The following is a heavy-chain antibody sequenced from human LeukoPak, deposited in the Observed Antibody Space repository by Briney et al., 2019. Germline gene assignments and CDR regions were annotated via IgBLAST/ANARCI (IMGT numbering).Heavy chain of an antibody. CDR1: GFTFSSYE. J-gene: IGHJ6*02. Sequence: GGSLRLSCAASGFTFSSYEMNWVRQAPGKGLEWVSYISSSGSTIYYADSVKGRFTISRDNAKNSLYLQMNSLRAEDTASYYCARDRRPLFGGLSKFEYGMDVWGQGTTVTVSS. CDR2: ISSSGSTI. V-gene: IGHV3-48*03. CDR3: ARDRRPLFGGLSKFEYGMDV. D-gene: IGHD3-10*01.